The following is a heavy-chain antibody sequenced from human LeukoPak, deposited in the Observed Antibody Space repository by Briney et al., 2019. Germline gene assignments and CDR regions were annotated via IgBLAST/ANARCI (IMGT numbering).Heavy chain of an antibody. CDR3: ARADSGSNSHFDY. Sequence: SETLSLTCAVSGYSISNGYYWGWIRQAPGKRLEWIATIYHSGSIYYNPSLMSRFTISIDTSKNQFSLKVTSVTAADTARYYCARADSGSNSHFDYWGQGMLVTVSS. CDR1: GYSISNGYY. CDR2: IYHSGSI. J-gene: IGHJ4*02. V-gene: IGHV4-38-2*01. D-gene: IGHD1-26*01.